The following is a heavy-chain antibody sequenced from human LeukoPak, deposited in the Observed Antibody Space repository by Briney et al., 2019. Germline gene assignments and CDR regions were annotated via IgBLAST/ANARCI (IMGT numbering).Heavy chain of an antibody. V-gene: IGHV4-39*01. J-gene: IGHJ4*02. CDR3: ARHGWLGVGGWY. D-gene: IGHD6-19*01. CDR2: IYYSGST. CDR1: GGSINSCSYY. Sequence: SETLSLTCTVPGGSINSCSYYWGWLRPPPGKGLGGMGSIYYSGSTEYNPSLKSRVTISVDTSKNQFSLELRSVTAADTAVYSCARHGWLGVGGWYWGQGTLVTVSS.